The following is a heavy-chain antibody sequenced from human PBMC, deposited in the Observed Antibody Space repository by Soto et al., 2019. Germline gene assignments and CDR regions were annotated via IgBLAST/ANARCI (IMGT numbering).Heavy chain of an antibody. J-gene: IGHJ4*02. CDR3: ERDTDRKFDW. CDR2: INRDGSEK. CDR1: GFTFSTYE. V-gene: IGHV3-7*03. Sequence: EVQLVESGGGLVQPGGSLRLSCAASGFTFSTYEINWVRQAPGKGLEWVANINRDGSEKHYVDSVNGRFTISRDNARNSLYLQMDSLRAEDTAVYYCERDTDRKFDWWGQGTLVTVSP. D-gene: IGHD2-8*02.